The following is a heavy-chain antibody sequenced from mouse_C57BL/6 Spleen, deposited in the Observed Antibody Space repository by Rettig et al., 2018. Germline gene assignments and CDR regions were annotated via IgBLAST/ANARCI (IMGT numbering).Heavy chain of an antibody. CDR2: IWWDDDK. D-gene: IGHD2-5*01. J-gene: IGHJ3*01. Sequence: VGWIRQPSGKGLEWLAHIWWDDDKYYNPALKSRLTISKDTSKNQVFLKIANVDTADTATYYCARIAPSYYSNYVGTGPAWFAYWGQGTLVTVSA. CDR3: ARIAPSYYSNYVGTGPAWFAY. V-gene: IGHV8-8*01.